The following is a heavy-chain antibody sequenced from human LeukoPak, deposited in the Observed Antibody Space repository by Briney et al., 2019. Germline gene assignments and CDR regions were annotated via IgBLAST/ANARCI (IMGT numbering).Heavy chain of an antibody. CDR3: ARDSWFGEFDP. CDR2: IKQDGSEK. V-gene: IGHV3-7*03. CDR1: GFTFSSYW. J-gene: IGHJ5*02. Sequence: GGSLRLSCAASGFTFSSYWMSWVRQAPGKGLEWVANIKQDGSEKYYVDSVKGRFSISRDNAKNSLYLQMNSLRAEDTAVYYCARDSWFGEFDPWGQGTLVTVSS. D-gene: IGHD3-10*01.